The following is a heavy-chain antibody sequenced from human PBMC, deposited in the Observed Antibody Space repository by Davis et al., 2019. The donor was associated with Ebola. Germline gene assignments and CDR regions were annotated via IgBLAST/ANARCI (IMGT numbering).Heavy chain of an antibody. D-gene: IGHD3-16*02. CDR2: INQDGSEK. Sequence: GVLKISCTASGFTFSSYCMSWVRQAPGRGLEWVANINQDGSEKSYVDSVKGRFTISRDNAKNSLSLQMNSLRADDTAVYYCARDYVWGTYRTPADWGQGTLVTVSS. CDR1: GFTFSSYC. J-gene: IGHJ4*02. V-gene: IGHV3-7*01. CDR3: ARDYVWGTYRTPAD.